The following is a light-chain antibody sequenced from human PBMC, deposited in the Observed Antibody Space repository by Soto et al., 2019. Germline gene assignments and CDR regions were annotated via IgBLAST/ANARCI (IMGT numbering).Light chain of an antibody. CDR3: QQCYSYPPT. J-gene: IGKJ1*01. V-gene: IGKV1-8*01. Sequence: AIRMTQSPSSFSASTGDRVTITCRASQGISSYLAWYQQKPGKAPKLLIYAASTLQSGVPSRFSGSGSGTDFTLTISCLQSEDFATYYCQQCYSYPPTFGQGTKVDIK. CDR1: QGISSY. CDR2: AAS.